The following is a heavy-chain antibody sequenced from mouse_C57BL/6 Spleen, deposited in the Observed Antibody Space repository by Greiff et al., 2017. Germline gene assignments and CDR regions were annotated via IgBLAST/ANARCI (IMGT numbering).Heavy chain of an antibody. Sequence: VKLMESGAELARPGASVKMSCKASGYTFTSYTMHWVKQRPGQGLEWIGYINPSSGYTKYNQKFKDKATLTADKSSSTAYMQLSSLTSEDSAVYYCASAYYSNLDYAMDYWGQGTSVTVSS. CDR1: GYTFTSYT. CDR3: ASAYYSNLDYAMDY. J-gene: IGHJ4*01. V-gene: IGHV1-4*01. CDR2: INPSSGYT. D-gene: IGHD2-5*01.